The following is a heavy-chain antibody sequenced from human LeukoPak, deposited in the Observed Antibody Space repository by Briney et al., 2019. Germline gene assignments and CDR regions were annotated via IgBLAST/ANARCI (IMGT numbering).Heavy chain of an antibody. CDR3: ARVSSWFGDSPLDY. CDR2: IYSGGNT. D-gene: IGHD3-10*01. V-gene: IGHV3-53*01. CDR1: GFTVSSNY. J-gene: IGHJ4*02. Sequence: GGSLRLPCAASGFTVSSNYMTWVRQAPGKGLEWVSLIYSGGNTYYADSVKGRFTISRDLSENTLYLQMNSLRAEDTALYYCARVSSWFGDSPLDYWGQGTLVTVSS.